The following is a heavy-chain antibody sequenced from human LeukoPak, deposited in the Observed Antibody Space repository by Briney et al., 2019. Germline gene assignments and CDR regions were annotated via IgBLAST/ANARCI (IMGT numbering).Heavy chain of an antibody. CDR3: SKDLCVSLDD. Sequence: GGSLRLSCAASGFTFSIYARSWVRQAPGKGLKWVSAISATDVRTYYADSVRGRFTISRDNSKRTLYLQMNSLRAEDTALYYCSKDLCVSLDDSGLGSLVTVSS. CDR1: GFTFSIYA. CDR2: ISATDVRT. D-gene: IGHD2-21*01. V-gene: IGHV3-23*01. J-gene: IGHJ4*02.